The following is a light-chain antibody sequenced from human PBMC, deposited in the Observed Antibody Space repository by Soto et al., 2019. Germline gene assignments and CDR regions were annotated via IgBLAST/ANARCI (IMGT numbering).Light chain of an antibody. V-gene: IGKV3-11*01. Sequence: EIVLTQSPATLSLSPGERATLSCRASQSVSSYLAWYQQKPGQAPRLLIYDASNRATGIPARFSGSGCGTDFTLTISSLEPEDFAVYYCQQRSNWHTFGGGTKVEIK. CDR3: QQRSNWHT. CDR2: DAS. CDR1: QSVSSY. J-gene: IGKJ4*01.